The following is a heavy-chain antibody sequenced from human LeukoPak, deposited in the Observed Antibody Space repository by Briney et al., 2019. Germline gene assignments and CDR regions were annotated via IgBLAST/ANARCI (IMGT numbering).Heavy chain of an antibody. CDR3: AIDHLRWFGACDY. CDR2: ISSNGGST. Sequence: GGSLRLSCAASGFTFSSYPMHWVRQAPGKGLEYVSAISSNGGSTYYANSVKGRFTISRDNSKNTLYLQMGSLRAEDMAVYYCAIDHLRWFGACDYWGQGTLVNVSS. V-gene: IGHV3-64*01. J-gene: IGHJ4*02. D-gene: IGHD3-10*01. CDR1: GFTFSSYP.